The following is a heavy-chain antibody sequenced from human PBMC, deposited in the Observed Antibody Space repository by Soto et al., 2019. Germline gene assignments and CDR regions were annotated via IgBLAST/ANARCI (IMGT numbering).Heavy chain of an antibody. Sequence: ASVKVSCTASGYTFTSYGISWVRQAPGQGLEWMGWISAYNGNTNYAQKLQGRVTMTTDTSTSTAYMGLRSLRSDDTAVYYGARAVSGYCAYRRREKRPGKNFDYRGQGTLDTVS. CDR3: ARAVSGYCAYRRREKRPGKNFDY. D-gene: IGHD5-12*01. J-gene: IGHJ4*02. CDR1: GYTFTSYG. V-gene: IGHV1-18*01. CDR2: ISAYNGNT.